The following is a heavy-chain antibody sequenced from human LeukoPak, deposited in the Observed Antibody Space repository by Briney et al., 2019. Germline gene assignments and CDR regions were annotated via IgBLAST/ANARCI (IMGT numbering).Heavy chain of an antibody. Sequence: SVKVSCKASGGTFSSYAISWVRQAPGQGLEWMGRIIPILGIANYAQKFQGRVTITADKSTSTAYMELSSLRSEDTAVYYCATETMVRGVADYWGQGTLVTVSS. CDR2: IIPILGIA. CDR1: GGTFSSYA. V-gene: IGHV1-69*04. D-gene: IGHD3-10*01. J-gene: IGHJ4*02. CDR3: ATETMVRGVADY.